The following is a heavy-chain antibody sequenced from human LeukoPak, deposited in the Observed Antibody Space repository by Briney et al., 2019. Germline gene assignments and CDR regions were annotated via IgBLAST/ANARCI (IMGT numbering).Heavy chain of an antibody. CDR1: GGSISSYY. D-gene: IGHD3-22*01. Sequence: SETLSLTCTVSGGSISSYYWSWIRQPAGKGLEWIGRIYTSGSTNYNPSPKSRVTMSVDTSKNQFSLKLSSVTAADTAVYYCARDHYYDSSGYLYYFDYWGQGTLVTVSS. V-gene: IGHV4-4*07. CDR3: ARDHYYDSSGYLYYFDY. CDR2: IYTSGST. J-gene: IGHJ4*02.